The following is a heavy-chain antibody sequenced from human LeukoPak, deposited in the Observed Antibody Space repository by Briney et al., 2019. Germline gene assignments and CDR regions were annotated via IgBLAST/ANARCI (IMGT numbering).Heavy chain of an antibody. Sequence: SETLSLTCTVSGGSISSSSYYWGWIRQPPGKGLEWIGSIYYSGSTYYNPSLKSRVTISVDTSKNQFSLKLSSVTAADTAVYYCARYCSGDSCSNWGQGTLVTVSS. D-gene: IGHD2-15*01. CDR2: IYYSGST. V-gene: IGHV4-39*07. CDR3: ARYCSGDSCSN. J-gene: IGHJ4*02. CDR1: GGSISSSSYY.